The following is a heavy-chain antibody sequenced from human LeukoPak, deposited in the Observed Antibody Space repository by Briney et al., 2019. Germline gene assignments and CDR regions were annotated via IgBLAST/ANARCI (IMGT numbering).Heavy chain of an antibody. CDR3: ARHITVSYDAFDL. D-gene: IGHD6-19*01. V-gene: IGHV4-59*01. CDR1: GGSISSYY. J-gene: IGHJ3*01. Sequence: SGTLSLTCTVSGGSISSYYWSWIRQPPGKGLEWIGYIYYSGSTNYNPSLKSRVTISVDTSKNQFSLKLSSVTAADTAVYYCARHITVSYDAFDLWGRGTMVTVSS. CDR2: IYYSGST.